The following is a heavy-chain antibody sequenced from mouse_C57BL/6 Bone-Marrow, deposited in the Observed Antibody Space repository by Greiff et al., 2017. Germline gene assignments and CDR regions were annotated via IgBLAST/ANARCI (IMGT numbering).Heavy chain of an antibody. CDR2: IYPRSGNT. CDR1: GYTFTSYG. V-gene: IGHV1-81*01. CDR3: ARRDY. Sequence: VKVVESGAELARPGASVKLSCKASGYTFTSYGISWVKQRTGQGLEWIGEIYPRSGNTYYNEKFKGKATLTEDKSSSTAYMEHRSLTSEDSAVYFGARRDYWGQGNTLTVSA. J-gene: IGHJ2*01.